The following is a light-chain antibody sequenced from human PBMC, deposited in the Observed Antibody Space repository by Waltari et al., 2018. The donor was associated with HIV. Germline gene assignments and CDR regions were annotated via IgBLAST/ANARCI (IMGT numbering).Light chain of an antibody. CDR1: QSISSY. V-gene: IGKV1-39*01. CDR2: AAS. J-gene: IGKJ3*01. Sequence: DIQMTQSPSSLSASVGDRVTITCRASQSISSYLHWYPQKPGKAPKLLIYAASSLQSGVPSRFSGSGTGTDFTLTISSLQPEDFATYYCQQSYSTPPVTFGPGTKVDIK. CDR3: QQSYSTPPVT.